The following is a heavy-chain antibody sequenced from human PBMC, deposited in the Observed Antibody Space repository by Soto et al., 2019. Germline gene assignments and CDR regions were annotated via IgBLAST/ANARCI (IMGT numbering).Heavy chain of an antibody. D-gene: IGHD1-1*01. CDR2: IHYTGST. CDR3: ARDLTISSTDGPLDP. Sequence: SETLSLTCTASGGSMSRYYWTWTRQPPGKGLEWIGNIHYTGSTNYNPSLKSRVTILLGTSTSQFSLKVSSVTAADTAVYYCARDLTISSTDGPLDPWGHGTLVTVSS. J-gene: IGHJ5*02. V-gene: IGHV4-59*01. CDR1: GGSMSRYY.